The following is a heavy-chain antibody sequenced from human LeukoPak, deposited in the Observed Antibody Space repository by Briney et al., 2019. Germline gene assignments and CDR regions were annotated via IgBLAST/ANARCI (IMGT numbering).Heavy chain of an antibody. V-gene: IGHV3-23*01. CDR1: GFTFTDYA. CDR2: ITDSGGAT. D-gene: IGHD2-2*01. Sequence: GGSLRLSCAASGFTFTDYAMSWVRQAPGKGLEWVSTITDSGGATYHADSVKGRFTISRDNSKNTLYLQMNSLRAEDTAVYYCAQRAQLPKRHFDYWGQGTLVTVSS. J-gene: IGHJ4*02. CDR3: AQRAQLPKRHFDY.